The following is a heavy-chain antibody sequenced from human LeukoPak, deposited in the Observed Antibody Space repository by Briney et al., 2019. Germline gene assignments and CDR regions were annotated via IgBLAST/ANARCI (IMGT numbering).Heavy chain of an antibody. V-gene: IGHV3-7*01. J-gene: IGHJ6*03. CDR3: ARVKQQLVRLLGRDTTYYYYYYMDV. D-gene: IGHD6-13*01. CDR1: GFTFSSYG. Sequence: GGSLRLSCGASGFTFSSYGMHWVRQAPGKGLEWVANIKQDGSEKHYVDSVKGRFTISRDNAKNSLFLQMNSLRAEDTAVYFCARVKQQLVRLLGRDTTYYYYYYMDVWGKGTTVTVSS. CDR2: IKQDGSEK.